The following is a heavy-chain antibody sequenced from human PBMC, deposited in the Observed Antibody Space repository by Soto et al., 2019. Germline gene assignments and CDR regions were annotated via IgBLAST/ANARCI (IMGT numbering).Heavy chain of an antibody. D-gene: IGHD4-4*01. V-gene: IGHV3-30*18. Sequence: QVYLVESGGGVVQPGRSLRLSCAVSGLTFSSYGMHWVRQAPGKGLEWVAVISYDGSKKYYADSVKGRFTISRDNSKNTLDLQMNSLRPEDTAVYYCAKSSTAEYYYYGMDVWGQGTTVTVSS. CDR3: AKSSTAEYYYYGMDV. CDR2: ISYDGSKK. CDR1: GLTFSSYG. J-gene: IGHJ6*02.